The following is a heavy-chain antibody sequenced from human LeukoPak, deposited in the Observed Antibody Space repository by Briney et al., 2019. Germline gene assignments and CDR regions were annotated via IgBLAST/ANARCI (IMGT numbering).Heavy chain of an antibody. CDR2: INPNSGNT. V-gene: IGHV1-8*02. CDR3: ARGRSGYYKGGDY. D-gene: IGHD3-3*01. Sequence: ASVKVSCKASGYTFTAYYMHWVRQAPGQGLEWMGWINPNSGNTGYAQKFQGRVTMTRNTSISTAYMELSSLRSEDTAVYYCARGRSGYYKGGDYWGQGTLVTVSS. CDR1: GYTFTAYY. J-gene: IGHJ4*02.